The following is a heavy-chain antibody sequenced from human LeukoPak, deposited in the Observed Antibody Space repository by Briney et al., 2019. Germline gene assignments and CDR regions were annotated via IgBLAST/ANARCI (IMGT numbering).Heavy chain of an antibody. Sequence: SETLSLTCAVYGGSFSGYYWSWIRQPPGKGLEWIGEINHSGSTNYNPSLKSRATISVDTSKNQFSLKLSSVTAADTAVYYCARGLDYVWGSYRSDQLDAFDIWGQGTMVTVSS. CDR1: GGSFSGYY. J-gene: IGHJ3*02. V-gene: IGHV4-34*01. CDR3: ARGLDYVWGSYRSDQLDAFDI. CDR2: INHSGST. D-gene: IGHD3-16*02.